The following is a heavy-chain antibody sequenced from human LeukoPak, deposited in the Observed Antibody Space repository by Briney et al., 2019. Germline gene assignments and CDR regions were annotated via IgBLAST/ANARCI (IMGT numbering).Heavy chain of an antibody. V-gene: IGHV3-7*01. J-gene: IGHJ4*02. CDR3: AGDLDYYDSSGFY. CDR1: GFTFSSYW. Sequence: GGSLRLSCAASGFTFSSYWMSWVRQAPGKGLEWVANIKQDGSEKYYVDSVKGRFTISRDNAKNSLYLQMNSLRAEDTAVYYCAGDLDYYDSSGFYWGQGTLVTVSS. D-gene: IGHD3-22*01. CDR2: IKQDGSEK.